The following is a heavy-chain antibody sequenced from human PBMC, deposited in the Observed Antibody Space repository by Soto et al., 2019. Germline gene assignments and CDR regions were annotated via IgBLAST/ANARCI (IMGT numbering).Heavy chain of an antibody. D-gene: IGHD5-12*01. CDR3: AKRLHSGYDSEY. Sequence: EVHLVESGGGVVQPGGSLRLSCAASGFSFSEYWMHWVRQAPGKGLEWVSRIQSDGSSPSYADSVKGRFTISRDNAKNTLYLQINSLRSEDTAVYFCAKRLHSGYDSEYWGQGTLVTVSS. V-gene: IGHV3-74*01. CDR2: IQSDGSSP. J-gene: IGHJ4*02. CDR1: GFSFSEYW.